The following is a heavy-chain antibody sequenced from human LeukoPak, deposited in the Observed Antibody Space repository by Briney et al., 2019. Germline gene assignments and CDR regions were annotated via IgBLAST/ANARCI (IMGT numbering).Heavy chain of an antibody. Sequence: SSSSSYIYYADSVKGRFTISRDNAKNSLYLQMNSLRAEDTAVYYCARGPSYDFWSGYLDVWGKGTTVTVSS. CDR3: ARGPSYDFWSGYLDV. CDR2: SSSSSYI. J-gene: IGHJ6*04. V-gene: IGHV3-21*01. D-gene: IGHD3-3*01.